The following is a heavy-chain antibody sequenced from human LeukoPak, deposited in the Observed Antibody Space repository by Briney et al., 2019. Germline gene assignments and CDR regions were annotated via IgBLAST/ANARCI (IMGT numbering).Heavy chain of an antibody. Sequence: SQTLSLTFAISGDSVSNNSAAWNWIRQSPSRGLEWLGRTYYRSKWYNDYAVSVKSRTTINPDTSKNQFSLQLNSVTPEDTAVYYCAREGYSSSLDWFDPWGQGTLVTVSS. CDR2: TYYRSKWYN. CDR3: AREGYSSSLDWFDP. CDR1: GDSVSNNSAA. D-gene: IGHD6-13*01. J-gene: IGHJ5*02. V-gene: IGHV6-1*01.